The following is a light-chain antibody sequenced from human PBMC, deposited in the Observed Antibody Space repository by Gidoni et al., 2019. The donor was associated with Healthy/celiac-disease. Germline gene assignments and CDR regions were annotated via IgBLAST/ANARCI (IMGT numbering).Light chain of an antibody. J-gene: IGLJ3*02. Sequence: QSVLTQPPAVSGAPGQRVTISCTVSSSNIGAGYDVHWYQQLPGTAPKLLIYGNSNRPSGVPDRFSGSKSGTSASLAITGLQAEDEADYYCPSYDSSLSGPVFGGGTKLTVL. V-gene: IGLV1-40*01. CDR2: GNS. CDR3: PSYDSSLSGPV. CDR1: SSNIGAGYD.